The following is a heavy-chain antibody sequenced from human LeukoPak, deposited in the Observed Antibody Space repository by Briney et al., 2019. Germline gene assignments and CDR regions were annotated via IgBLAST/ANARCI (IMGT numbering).Heavy chain of an antibody. J-gene: IGHJ4*02. CDR2: INPNRGAT. V-gene: IGHV1-2*02. Sequence: ASVKVSCKASGYTFTGYYMHWVRQAPGQGLEWMGWINPNRGATNYAQKFQGRVTMTRDTSISTAYMEVSRLRSDDTAVYYCARDHMVRGIITSFDYWGQGTLVTVSS. CDR1: GYTFTGYY. D-gene: IGHD3-10*01. CDR3: ARDHMVRGIITSFDY.